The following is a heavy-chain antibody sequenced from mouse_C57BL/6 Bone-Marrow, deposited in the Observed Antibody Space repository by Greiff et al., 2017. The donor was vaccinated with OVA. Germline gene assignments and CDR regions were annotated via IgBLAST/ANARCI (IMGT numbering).Heavy chain of an antibody. CDR2: INYDGSSI. V-gene: IGHV5-16*01. Sequence: EVMLVESEGGLVQPGSSMKLSCTASGFTFSDYYMAWVRQVPEKGLEWVANINYDGSSIYYLDSLKCRFIISRDNAKNNLYLQMISLKSEDTATYYCARGGWDWYFDVWGTGTTVTVSS. CDR3: ARGGWDWYFDV. J-gene: IGHJ1*03. D-gene: IGHD3-3*01. CDR1: GFTFSDYY.